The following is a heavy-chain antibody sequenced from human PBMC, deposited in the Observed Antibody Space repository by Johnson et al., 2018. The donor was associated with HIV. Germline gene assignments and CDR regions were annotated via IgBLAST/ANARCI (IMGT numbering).Heavy chain of an antibody. V-gene: IGHV3-30*04. J-gene: IGHJ3*02. D-gene: IGHD4-17*01. CDR1: GFTFSSYA. CDR3: ARGLIDYGDSQAFDI. Sequence: VQLVESGGGLVQPGGSLRLSCAASGFTFSSYAMHWVRQAPGKGLEWVAVISYDGSNKYYADSVKGRFTISRDNAKNSLYLQMYSLRAEDTAVYYCARGLIDYGDSQAFDIWGQGTMVTVSS. CDR2: ISYDGSNK.